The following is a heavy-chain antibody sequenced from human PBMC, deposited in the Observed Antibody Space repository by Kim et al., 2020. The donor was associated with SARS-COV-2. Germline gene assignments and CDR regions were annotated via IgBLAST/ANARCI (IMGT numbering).Heavy chain of an antibody. V-gene: IGHV5-10-1*01. CDR3: ARDGGYSYGYSGY. D-gene: IGHD5-18*01. J-gene: IGHJ4*02. CDR2: IDPSDSYS. CDR1: GYSFTSYW. Sequence: GESLKISCKGSGYSFTSYWISWVRQMPGKGLEWMGRIDPSDSYSNYSPSFQGHVTISADKSISTAYLQWSSLKASDTAMYYCARDGGYSYGYSGYWGQGTLVTVSS.